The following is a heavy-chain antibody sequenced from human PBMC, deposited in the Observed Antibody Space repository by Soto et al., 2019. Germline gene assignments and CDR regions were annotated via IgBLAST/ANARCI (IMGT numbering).Heavy chain of an antibody. D-gene: IGHD2-2*02. Sequence: SVKVSCKASGGTFSSYAISWVRQAPGQGLEWMGGIIPIFGTANYAQKFQGRVTITADESTSTAYMELSSLRSEDTAVYYCARFAGLSYCSSTSCYKAFDIWGQGTMVTVSS. J-gene: IGHJ3*02. V-gene: IGHV1-69*13. CDR3: ARFAGLSYCSSTSCYKAFDI. CDR1: GGTFSSYA. CDR2: IIPIFGTA.